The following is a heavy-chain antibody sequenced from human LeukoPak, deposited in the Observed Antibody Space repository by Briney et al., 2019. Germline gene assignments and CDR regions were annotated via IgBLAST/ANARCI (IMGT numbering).Heavy chain of an antibody. D-gene: IGHD3-22*01. CDR3: YSMIVVTIRVINDY. Sequence: PGGSLRLSCAASGFTFSTYVMQWVRQAPGKGLEYVSAITGDGGYTYYANSVKGRFTISRDNSKKTLYLQMNSLRAEDTAVYYCYSMIVVTIRVINDYWGQGTLVTVSS. CDR1: GFTFSTYV. J-gene: IGHJ4*02. CDR2: ITGDGGYT. V-gene: IGHV3-64*01.